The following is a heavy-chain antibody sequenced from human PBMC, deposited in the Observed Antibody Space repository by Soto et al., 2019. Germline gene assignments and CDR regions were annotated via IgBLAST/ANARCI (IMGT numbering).Heavy chain of an antibody. Sequence: SVKVSGKASGGSFSSFGISWVRQAPGQGLEWMGGIIPVFGRPNYAQRFRGRLTITADESTNTVYLELIDLRSEDTAVYYCAREGSGYNLWGQGTQVTVSS. CDR3: AREGSGYNL. V-gene: IGHV1-69*13. D-gene: IGHD5-12*01. CDR2: IIPVFGRP. J-gene: IGHJ1*01. CDR1: GGSFSSFG.